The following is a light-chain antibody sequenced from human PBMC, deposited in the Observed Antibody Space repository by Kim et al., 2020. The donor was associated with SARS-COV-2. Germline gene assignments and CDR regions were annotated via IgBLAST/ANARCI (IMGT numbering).Light chain of an antibody. CDR1: QIVSNTY. CDR3: QHYGSSRTWA. CDR2: STS. J-gene: IGKJ1*01. Sequence: PGGSATLSCRASQIVSNTYTSWYQQKPGQAPKLVIYSTSNRAAVFPDRFSGSGSGTDFTLTISRLEPEDFAVYCCQHYGSSRTWAFGQGTKVDIK. V-gene: IGKV3-20*01.